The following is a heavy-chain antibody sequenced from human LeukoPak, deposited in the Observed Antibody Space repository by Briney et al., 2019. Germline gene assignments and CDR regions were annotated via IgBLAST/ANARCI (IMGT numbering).Heavy chain of an antibody. Sequence: SETLSLTCTVSGYFISSGYYWGWIRQPLGKGLQWIGSIHHSGSTYYNPSLKSRVTISVDTSKNQFSLKLSSVTAADTAVYYCARGQWLAYYFDYWGQGTLVTVSS. V-gene: IGHV4-38-2*02. D-gene: IGHD6-19*01. CDR3: ARGQWLAYYFDY. CDR1: GYFISSGYY. J-gene: IGHJ4*02. CDR2: IHHSGST.